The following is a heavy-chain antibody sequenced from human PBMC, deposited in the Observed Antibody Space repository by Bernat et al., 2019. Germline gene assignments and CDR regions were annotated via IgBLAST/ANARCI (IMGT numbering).Heavy chain of an antibody. CDR2: VYYSGTT. J-gene: IGHJ6*03. V-gene: IGHV4-39*01. D-gene: IGHD4-17*01. CDR3: ARRGGVTTDYYYMDV. CDR1: GGSISITSYY. Sequence: QMQLEESGPGLLKPSETLSLNCSVSGGSISITSYYWGGVRQPPGEGLEWIGTVYYSGTTNFSPSLKSRATISVDTSKNPFSLKLSSVTATDTAVYYCARRGGVTTDYYYMDVWGKGTTVTVSS.